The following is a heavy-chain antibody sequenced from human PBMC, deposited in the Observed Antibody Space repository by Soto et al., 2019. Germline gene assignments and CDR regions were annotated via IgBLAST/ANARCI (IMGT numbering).Heavy chain of an antibody. V-gene: IGHV4-39*01. Sequence: SETLSLTCTVSGGSISSSSYYWGWIRQPPGKGLEWIGSIYYSGSTYYNPSLKSRVTISVDTSKNQFSLKLSSVTAADTAVYYCARSPSRDIVATYYFDYWGQGTLVTVSS. D-gene: IGHD5-12*01. J-gene: IGHJ4*02. CDR1: GGSISSSSYY. CDR2: IYYSGST. CDR3: ARSPSRDIVATYYFDY.